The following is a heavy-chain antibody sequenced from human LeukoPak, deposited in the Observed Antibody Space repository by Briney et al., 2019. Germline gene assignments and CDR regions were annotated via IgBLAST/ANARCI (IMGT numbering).Heavy chain of an antibody. CDR3: ARGALYGGSFSYYYYGMDV. J-gene: IGHJ6*02. CDR1: GGTFSSYA. V-gene: IGHV1-69*13. Sequence: ASVKVSCKASGGTFSSYAISWVRQAPGQGLEWMGGIILIFGTANYAQKFQGRVTITADESTSTAYMELSSLRSEDTAVYYCARGALYGGSFSYYYYGMDVWGQGTTVTVSS. CDR2: IILIFGTA. D-gene: IGHD2-15*01.